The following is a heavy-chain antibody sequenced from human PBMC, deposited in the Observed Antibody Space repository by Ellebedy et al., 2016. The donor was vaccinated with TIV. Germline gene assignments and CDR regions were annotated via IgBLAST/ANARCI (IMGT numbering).Heavy chain of an antibody. Sequence: SETLSLTXNVSSGFISTYYWGWIRQPPGKGLEWIGYIHHRGEINYNPSLRSRVTFSIDTSMNQFSLTLRSVTAADTAVYSCASLTGTTPFSYFDYWGQGILVTVSS. D-gene: IGHD1-20*01. CDR1: SGFISTYY. J-gene: IGHJ4*02. V-gene: IGHV4-59*01. CDR3: ASLTGTTPFSYFDY. CDR2: IHHRGEI.